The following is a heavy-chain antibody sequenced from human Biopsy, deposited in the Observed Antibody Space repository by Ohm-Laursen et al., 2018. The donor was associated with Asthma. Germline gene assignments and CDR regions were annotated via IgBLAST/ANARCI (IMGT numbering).Heavy chain of an antibody. CDR1: GGSINNFY. J-gene: IGHJ4*02. D-gene: IGHD2-21*02. CDR3: ARGVDRVTGLLDRFDS. Sequence: SDTLSLTCTVSGGSINNFYWSWIRQPPGKGLESIGHVYYSGSTNYNPSLKSRVTISIDASKNQFSLKLTSATAADTAVYYCARGVDRVTGLLDRFDSWGQGTLVTVSS. CDR2: VYYSGST. V-gene: IGHV4-59*07.